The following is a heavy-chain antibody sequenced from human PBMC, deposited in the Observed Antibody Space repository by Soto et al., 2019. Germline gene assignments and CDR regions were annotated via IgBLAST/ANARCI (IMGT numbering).Heavy chain of an antibody. CDR2: IYPGDSDT. D-gene: IGHD6-13*01. CDR3: GRGGYCSSWFGGFDI. J-gene: IGHJ3*02. Sequence: GESLKISCKGSGYSFTSYWIGWVRQMPGKGLEWMGIIYPGDSDTRYSPSFQGQVTISADKSISTAYLQWSSLKAADTSIDYCGRGGYCSSWFGGFDIWGQGTMVTVSS. CDR1: GYSFTSYW. V-gene: IGHV5-51*01.